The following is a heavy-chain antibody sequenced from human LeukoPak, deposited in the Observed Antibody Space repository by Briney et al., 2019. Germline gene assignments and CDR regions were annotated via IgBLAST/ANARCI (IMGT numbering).Heavy chain of an antibody. CDR3: ARDAFGGDSFET. D-gene: IGHD3-10*01. V-gene: IGHV1-2*02. CDR1: GYTFTDNY. J-gene: IGHJ3*02. Sequence: GASVKVSCKASGYTFTDNYIHWVRQAPGQGLEWLGWIYAKTGATKNAQKFQGRVTMARDTSINTAYMDLYSLHSDDTAVYYCARDAFGGDSFETWGQRSMVTVSS. CDR2: IYAKTGAT.